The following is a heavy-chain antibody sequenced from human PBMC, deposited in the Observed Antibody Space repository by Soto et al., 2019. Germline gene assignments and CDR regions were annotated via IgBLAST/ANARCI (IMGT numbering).Heavy chain of an antibody. CDR2: IHYRGDT. D-gene: IGHD3-9*01. CDR1: GASISTNHHN. V-gene: IGHV4-39*01. J-gene: IGHJ5*02. Sequence: RSLTCTVSGASISTNHHNWAWVRQPPGKGLEWMGNIHYRGDTYFNPSLGSRLSMSVDTSKNQFSLKLTSVTAADTAVYYCARLPTGYPNWFDPWGQGTLVTVS. CDR3: ARLPTGYPNWFDP.